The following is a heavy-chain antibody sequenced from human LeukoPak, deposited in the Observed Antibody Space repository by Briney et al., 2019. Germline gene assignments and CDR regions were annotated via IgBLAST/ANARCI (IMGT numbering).Heavy chain of an antibody. J-gene: IGHJ6*02. CDR1: GFTFSSYN. Sequence: PGGSLRLSCAASGFTFSSYNMNWVRQAPGKGLEWVSSIDSTSSYIFYADSLKGRFTISRDNAKKSLYLQMNSLRAEDTAVYYCARDELRGVDVWGQGTTVTVSS. D-gene: IGHD1-7*01. CDR3: ARDELRGVDV. V-gene: IGHV3-21*01. CDR2: IDSTSSYI.